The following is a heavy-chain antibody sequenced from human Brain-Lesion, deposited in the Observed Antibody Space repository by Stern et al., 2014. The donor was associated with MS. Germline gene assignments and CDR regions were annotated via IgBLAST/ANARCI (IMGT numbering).Heavy chain of an antibody. CDR3: ATLSPGAGGNYYRRFDY. CDR1: GYTLTEFS. D-gene: IGHD1-26*01. Sequence: QVQLVQSGAEVKKPGASVTVSCKVSGYTLTEFSMHWVRHAPSNGLEWMGGFDPEAGDTIYAQTFQGRVTMTEDNSTPTAYMETRSLRSEDTAVYYCATLSPGAGGNYYRRFDYWGQGTLVTVSS. CDR2: FDPEAGDT. J-gene: IGHJ4*02. V-gene: IGHV1-24*01.